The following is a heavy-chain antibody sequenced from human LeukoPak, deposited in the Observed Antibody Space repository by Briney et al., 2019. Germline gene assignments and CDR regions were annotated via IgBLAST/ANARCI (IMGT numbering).Heavy chain of an antibody. CDR2: INWNGGST. D-gene: IGHD6-6*01. CDR3: ARVGGYSSSSENDY. V-gene: IGHV3-20*04. CDR1: GFTFDDYG. J-gene: IGHJ4*02. Sequence: GGSLRLSCAASGFTFDDYGMSWVRQAPGKGLEWVSGINWNGGSTGYADSVKGRFTISRDNAKNSLYLQMNSLRAKDTALYYCARVGGYSSSSENDYWGQGTLVTVSS.